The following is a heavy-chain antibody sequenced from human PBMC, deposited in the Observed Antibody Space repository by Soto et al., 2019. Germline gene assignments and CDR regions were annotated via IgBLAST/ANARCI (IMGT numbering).Heavy chain of an antibody. J-gene: IGHJ6*02. CDR3: AKPSYTLFGEFYGIDV. Sequence: QVQLVESGGGVVQPGRSLRLSCAASGFTFSTYAMHWVRQAPGKGLEWVADISYDGSYRHYADSLKGRFTISRDNSKNTLYLLMNSLRAEDTAVYYCAKPSYTLFGEFYGIDVWGQGTTVTVSS. CDR2: ISYDGSYR. CDR1: GFTFSTYA. V-gene: IGHV3-30*18. D-gene: IGHD3-10*02.